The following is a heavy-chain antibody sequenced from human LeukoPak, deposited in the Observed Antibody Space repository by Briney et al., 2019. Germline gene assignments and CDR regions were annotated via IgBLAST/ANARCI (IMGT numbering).Heavy chain of an antibody. Sequence: GGSLRLSCAASGFTFSSYSMNWVRPAPGKGLEWVSSISSSSNYIYYADSVKGRFTISRDNAKNSLYLQMNSLRAEDTAVYYCARDPSSGWYLKGWFDPWGQGTLVTVSS. V-gene: IGHV3-21*01. CDR3: ARDPSSGWYLKGWFDP. D-gene: IGHD6-19*01. J-gene: IGHJ5*02. CDR2: ISSSSNYI. CDR1: GFTFSSYS.